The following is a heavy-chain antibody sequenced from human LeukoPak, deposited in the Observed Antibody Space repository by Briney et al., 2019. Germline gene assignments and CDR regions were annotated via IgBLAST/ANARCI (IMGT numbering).Heavy chain of an antibody. CDR2: MNPNSGNT. V-gene: IGHV1-8*03. J-gene: IGHJ3*02. D-gene: IGHD3-22*01. CDR3: ARMFHYYDSSGYYYGGTPAFDI. CDR1: GYTFTSYD. Sequence: GASVKVSCKASGYTFTSYDINWVRQATGQGLEWMGWMNPNSGNTGYAQKFQGRVTITRNTSISTAYMELSSLRSEDTAVYYCARMFHYYDSSGYYYGGTPAFDIWGQGTMVTVSS.